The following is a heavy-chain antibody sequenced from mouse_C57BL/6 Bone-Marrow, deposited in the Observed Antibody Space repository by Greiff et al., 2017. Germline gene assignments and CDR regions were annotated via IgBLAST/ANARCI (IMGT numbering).Heavy chain of an antibody. CDR1: GYTFTSYW. CDR2: IYPGSGST. CDR3: ARSGTTVVAKAY. D-gene: IGHD1-1*01. J-gene: IGHJ3*01. V-gene: IGHV1-55*01. Sequence: VQLQQPGAELVKPGASVKMSCKASGYTFTSYWITWVKQRPGQGLEWIGDIYPGSGSTNYNEKFKSKATLTVGTSSSTAYMQLSSLTSEDSAVYYCARSGTTVVAKAYWGQGTLVTVSA.